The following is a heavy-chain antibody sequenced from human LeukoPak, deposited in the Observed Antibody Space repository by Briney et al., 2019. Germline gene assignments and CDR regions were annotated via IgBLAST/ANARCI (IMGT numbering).Heavy chain of an antibody. CDR1: GDSVSSNSAA. D-gene: IGHD6-13*01. CDR3: ARDSSTWYEKGYDY. CDR2: TYYRSKWYN. J-gene: IGHJ4*02. V-gene: IGHV6-1*01. Sequence: SQTLPLTCAISGDSVSSNSAAWNWIRQSPSRGLEWLGRTYYRSKWYNDYAVSVKSRITINPDTSKNQFSLQMNSVTPEDTAVYYCARDSSTWYEKGYDYWGQGTLVTVSS.